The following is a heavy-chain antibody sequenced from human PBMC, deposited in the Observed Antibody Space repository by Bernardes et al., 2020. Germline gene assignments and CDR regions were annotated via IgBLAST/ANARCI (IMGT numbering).Heavy chain of an antibody. Sequence: GESLKISCKGSGYSFTSYWIGWVRQMPGKGLEWMGIIYPGDSDTRYSPSFQGQVTISADKSISTAYLQWSSLKASDTAMYYCARHPVVYARTYNWFDPWGQGTLVTVSS. J-gene: IGHJ5*02. CDR3: ARHPVVYARTYNWFDP. V-gene: IGHV5-51*01. CDR2: IYPGDSDT. D-gene: IGHD2-8*02. CDR1: GYSFTSYW.